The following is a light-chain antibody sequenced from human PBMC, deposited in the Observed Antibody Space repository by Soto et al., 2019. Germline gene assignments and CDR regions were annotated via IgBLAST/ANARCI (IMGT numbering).Light chain of an antibody. Sequence: DIVMTQSPATLSVSPGERATLSCRASQSVSSNLAWYQQKPGQAPRLLVYGASTRATGIPARFGGSGSGTEFILTISSLQSEDFALYYCQQYNNWPSFTFGPGTKVDIK. J-gene: IGKJ3*01. V-gene: IGKV3-15*01. CDR1: QSVSSN. CDR2: GAS. CDR3: QQYNNWPSFT.